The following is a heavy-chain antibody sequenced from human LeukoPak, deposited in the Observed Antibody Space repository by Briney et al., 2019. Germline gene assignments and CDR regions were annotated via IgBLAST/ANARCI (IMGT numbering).Heavy chain of an antibody. Sequence: ASVKVSCKASGYTFTSYYMHWVRQAPGQGLEWMGIINPSGGSTSYAQKFQGRVTMTRDMSTSTVYVELSSLRSEDTAVYYCARAGYCTSCYDRDYYYYMDVWGKGTTVTVSS. D-gene: IGHD2-2*01. CDR2: INPSGGST. J-gene: IGHJ6*03. V-gene: IGHV1-46*01. CDR1: GYTFTSYY. CDR3: ARAGYCTSCYDRDYYYYMDV.